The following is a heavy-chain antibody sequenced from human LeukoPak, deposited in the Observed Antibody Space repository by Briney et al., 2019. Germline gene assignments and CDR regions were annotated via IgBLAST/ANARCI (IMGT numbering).Heavy chain of an antibody. Sequence: SETLSLTCSVSGSYINNYYWGWIRQAPGKGPEWIGSIYYSGKTYYNSSPRSRVTISLDTSKKQFSLNLFYVTAADTAMYYCARGRYYYYMDVWGKGTTVTVSS. J-gene: IGHJ6*03. CDR2: IYYSGKT. V-gene: IGHV4-39*07. CDR1: GSYINNYY. CDR3: ARGRYYYYMDV.